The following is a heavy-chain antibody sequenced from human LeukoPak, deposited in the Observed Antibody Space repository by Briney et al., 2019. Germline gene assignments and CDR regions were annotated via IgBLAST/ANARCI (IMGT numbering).Heavy chain of an antibody. CDR1: GYTLTELS. Sequence: EASVKVSCKVSGYTLTELSMHWVRQAPGKGLEWMGGFDPEDGETIYAQKFQGRVTMTEDTSTDTAYMELSSLRSEDTAVYYWATYSSKQWFYWGQGTLVTVSS. J-gene: IGHJ4*02. CDR2: FDPEDGET. CDR3: ATYSSKQWFY. V-gene: IGHV1-24*01. D-gene: IGHD6-19*01.